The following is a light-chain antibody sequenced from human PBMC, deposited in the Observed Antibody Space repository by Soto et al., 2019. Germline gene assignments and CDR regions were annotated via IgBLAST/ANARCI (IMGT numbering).Light chain of an antibody. CDR1: QGISGA. J-gene: IGKJ5*01. V-gene: IGKV1-13*02. CDR3: QQFNTYSLT. Sequence: HLSPSPSSLSASVGDRVTITCRASQGISGALAWYQQKPGKAPKLLIYDASSLEGGVPSRFSGSGAGTDFTLTISGLQPEDFASYYCQQFNTYSLTFGQGARLEIK. CDR2: DAS.